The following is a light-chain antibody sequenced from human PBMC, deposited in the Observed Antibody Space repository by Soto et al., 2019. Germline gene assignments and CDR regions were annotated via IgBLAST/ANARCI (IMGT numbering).Light chain of an antibody. Sequence: EIVLTQSPGTLSLSPGERATLSCKASQSVSSSYLAWYQQKPGQAPRLILYGASSRATGIPDRFSGSGSGTDLTLTISRLESEDFAVYYCQQYGSSPPITFGQGTRLEIK. V-gene: IGKV3-20*01. CDR1: QSVSSSY. CDR2: GAS. J-gene: IGKJ5*01. CDR3: QQYGSSPPIT.